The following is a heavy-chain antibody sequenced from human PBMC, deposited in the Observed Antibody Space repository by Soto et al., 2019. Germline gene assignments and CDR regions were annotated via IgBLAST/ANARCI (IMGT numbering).Heavy chain of an antibody. CDR2: TNSDGSTS. CDR1: GFTFSNYW. CDR3: ARGDCVGGSCYALAGSFYYYMDV. J-gene: IGHJ6*03. V-gene: IGHV3-74*01. D-gene: IGHD2-15*01. Sequence: EVQLVESGGGLVQPGGSLRLSCAASGFTFSNYWMYWVRQAPGKGLVWVSRTNSDGSTSSYADSVKGRFTISRDNAKTTLYLQMHSLRAEDTAVYYCARGDCVGGSCYALAGSFYYYMDVWGKGTTVTVFS.